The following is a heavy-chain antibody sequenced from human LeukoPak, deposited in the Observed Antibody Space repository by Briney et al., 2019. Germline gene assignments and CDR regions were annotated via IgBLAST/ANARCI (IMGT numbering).Heavy chain of an antibody. D-gene: IGHD1-14*01. J-gene: IGHJ5*02. CDR2: VCSEGAT. Sequence: PGGSLRLSCVASGFSVTSYAVSWVRQAPGKAPEWVALVCSEGATHYADSLQGRFLTSSDISKNTLDLQISNRRIEDTGVFRCVRDRAERPAWVEFDPWGQGTVVTASS. CDR3: VRDRAERPAWVEFDP. V-gene: IGHV3-66*02. CDR1: GFSVTSYA.